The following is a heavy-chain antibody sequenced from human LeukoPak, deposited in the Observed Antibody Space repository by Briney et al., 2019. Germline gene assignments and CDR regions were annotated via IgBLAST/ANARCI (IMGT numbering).Heavy chain of an antibody. CDR3: VKVRHSGGFYAFDY. Sequence: PGGSLRLSCAASGFTFDDYAVHWVRQAPGKGLEWVSGISWEKNSIGYGDSVKGRFTISRDNAKKSLYLQMDSLRVEDTALYYCVKVRHSGGFYAFDYWGQETPVTVSS. V-gene: IGHV3-9*01. D-gene: IGHD3-22*01. CDR1: GFTFDDYA. J-gene: IGHJ4*02. CDR2: ISWEKNSI.